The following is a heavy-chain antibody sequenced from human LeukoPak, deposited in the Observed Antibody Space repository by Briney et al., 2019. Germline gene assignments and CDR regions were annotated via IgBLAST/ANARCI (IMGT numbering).Heavy chain of an antibody. CDR3: ARDLDPYSSGWSHAFDI. Sequence: SETLSLTCTVSGGSISSYYWSWIRQPPGKGLEWIGYIYYSGSTNYNSSLKSRVTISVDTSKNQFSLKLSSVSAADTAVYYCARDLDPYSSGWSHAFDIWGQGTMVTVSS. J-gene: IGHJ3*02. V-gene: IGHV4-59*01. CDR1: GGSISSYY. CDR2: IYYSGST. D-gene: IGHD6-19*01.